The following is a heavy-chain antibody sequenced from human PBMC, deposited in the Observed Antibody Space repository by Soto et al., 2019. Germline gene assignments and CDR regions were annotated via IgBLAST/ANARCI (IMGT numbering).Heavy chain of an antibody. CDR3: ARKSPRAYDFWSGYYQNFAY. Sequence: ASVKVSCKASGYTFTSYDINWVRQATGQGLEWMGWMNPNSGNTGYAQKFQGRVTMTRNTSISTAYMELSSLRSEDTAVYYCARKSPRAYDFWSGYYQNFAYWGQGTLVTVSS. CDR1: GYTFTSYD. V-gene: IGHV1-8*01. J-gene: IGHJ4*02. D-gene: IGHD3-3*01. CDR2: MNPNSGNT.